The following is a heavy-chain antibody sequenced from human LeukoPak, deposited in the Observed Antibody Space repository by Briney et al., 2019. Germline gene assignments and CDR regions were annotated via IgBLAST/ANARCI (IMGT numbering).Heavy chain of an antibody. Sequence: PSQTLSLTCTVSGRSISSGGYYWSWIRQHPGKGLEWIGYIYYSGSTYYNPSLTSRVTISVDTSKNQFSLKLSSVTAADTAVYYCARGRRWFGELRFNWFDPWGQGTLVTVSS. CDR3: ARGRRWFGELRFNWFDP. D-gene: IGHD3-10*01. CDR1: GRSISSGGYY. CDR2: IYYSGST. V-gene: IGHV4-31*03. J-gene: IGHJ5*02.